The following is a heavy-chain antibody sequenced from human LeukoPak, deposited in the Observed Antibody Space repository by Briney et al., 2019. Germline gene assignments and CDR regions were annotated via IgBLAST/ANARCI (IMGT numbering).Heavy chain of an antibody. CDR2: IYYSWNT. V-gene: IGHV4-38-2*02. Sequence: PADPLSLPCSLSGYPLSSGYYRGWIRPPPGKGLGWIWRIYYSWNTQYNPSLKRRVHISVDTSKNQVSPKLRPGTPGDTGRLFCARPRGRGDSFTAYYNYYYYYTDVWGKGATVTISS. J-gene: IGHJ6*03. CDR1: GYPLSSGYY. CDR3: ARPRGRGDSFTAYYNYYYYYTDV. D-gene: IGHD3-9*01.